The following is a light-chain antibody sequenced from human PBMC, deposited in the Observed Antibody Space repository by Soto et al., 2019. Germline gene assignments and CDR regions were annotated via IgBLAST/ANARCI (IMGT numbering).Light chain of an antibody. CDR2: DNN. CDR3: GTWDSSLSAGQGV. J-gene: IGLJ2*01. V-gene: IGLV1-51*01. Sequence: QSVLTQPPSVSAAPGQTVTISCSGSSSNIGNNYVSWYQQLPGTAPKLLIYDNNKRTSGIPDRFSGSKSGTSATLGITGLQTGDEADYYCGTWDSSLSAGQGVFGGGTKLTVL. CDR1: SSNIGNNY.